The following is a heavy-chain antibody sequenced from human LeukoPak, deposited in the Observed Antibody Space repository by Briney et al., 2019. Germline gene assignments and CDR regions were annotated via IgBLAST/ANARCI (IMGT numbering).Heavy chain of an antibody. CDR3: ARNLGYNWFGP. CDR1: GDSIGSYY. V-gene: IGHV4-4*07. D-gene: IGHD3-16*01. J-gene: IGHJ5*02. CDR2: IRASGST. Sequence: SETLSLTCTVSGDSIGSYYWSWIRQPAGKGLEWIGRIRASGSTNYSPSLGGRVTMSVDTSKNQFSLNLTSVTAADTAVYHCARNLGYNWFGPWGQGPLVTVSS.